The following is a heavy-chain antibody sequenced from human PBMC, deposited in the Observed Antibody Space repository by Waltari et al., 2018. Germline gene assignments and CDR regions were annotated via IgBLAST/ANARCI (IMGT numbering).Heavy chain of an antibody. V-gene: IGHV4-34*01. CDR3: ARVGCWFRELSDDAFDI. D-gene: IGHD3-10*01. J-gene: IGHJ3*02. Sequence: QVQLQQWGAGLLKPSETLSLTCAVYGGSFSGYYWSWIRQPPGKGLEWIGEVQHGGSTNNNPARKSLVTIAVDTSKTQFSLKLSSVTAADTAVYYSARVGCWFRELSDDAFDIWGQGTMVTVSS. CDR1: GGSFSGYY. CDR2: VQHGGST.